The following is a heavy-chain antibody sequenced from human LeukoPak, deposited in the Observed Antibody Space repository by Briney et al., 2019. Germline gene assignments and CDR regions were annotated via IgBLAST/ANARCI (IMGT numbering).Heavy chain of an antibody. CDR3: ARLGYSSGWYNY. Sequence: SETLSLTCTVSGGSISSSSYYWGWIRQPPGKGLEWIGSIYYIGSTYYNPSLKSRVTISVDTSKNQFSLKLNSVTAADTAVYYCARLGYSSGWYNYWGPGTLAAVSS. D-gene: IGHD6-19*01. V-gene: IGHV4-39*01. J-gene: IGHJ4*02. CDR1: GGSISSSSYY. CDR2: IYYIGST.